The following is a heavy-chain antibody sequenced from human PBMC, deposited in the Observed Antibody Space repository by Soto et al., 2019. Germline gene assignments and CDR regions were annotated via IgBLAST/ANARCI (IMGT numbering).Heavy chain of an antibody. Sequence: EVQLVESGGGLVQPGRSLRLSCAASGFTVDDYAMHWVRQAPGKGLEWVSGISWNSGSIGYADSVKGRFTISRDKAKNSLYLQMNSLRAEDTALYYCAKGRSIAVAGTVDYWGQGTLVTVSS. CDR1: GFTVDDYA. CDR2: ISWNSGSI. D-gene: IGHD6-19*01. CDR3: AKGRSIAVAGTVDY. J-gene: IGHJ4*02. V-gene: IGHV3-9*01.